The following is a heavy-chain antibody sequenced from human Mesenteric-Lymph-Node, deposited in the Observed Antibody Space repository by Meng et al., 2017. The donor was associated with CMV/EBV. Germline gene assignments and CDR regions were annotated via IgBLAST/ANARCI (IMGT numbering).Heavy chain of an antibody. V-gene: IGHV3-20*04. Sequence: GESLKISCAASGFTFDDYSMNWVRQVPGKGLEWLSGINWNGGSTWSADSVKGRFTISRDNAKNSLYLQMNSLRAEDTAVYYCARPGRRDCSSTSCYYYYGMDVWGQGTTVTVSS. J-gene: IGHJ6*02. CDR1: GFTFDDYS. CDR2: INWNGGST. CDR3: ARPGRRDCSSTSCYYYYGMDV. D-gene: IGHD2-2*01.